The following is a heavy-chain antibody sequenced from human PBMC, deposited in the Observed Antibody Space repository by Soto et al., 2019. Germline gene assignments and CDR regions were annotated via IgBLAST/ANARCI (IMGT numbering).Heavy chain of an antibody. J-gene: IGHJ4*02. CDR3: GRDFSRGSGIYYGDFDY. V-gene: IGHV3-7*01. CDR2: IKQDGSEK. CDR1: GFTFSSYW. D-gene: IGHD3-10*01. Sequence: GGSLRLSCAASGFTFSSYWMSWVRQAPGKGLEWVANIKQDGSEKYYVDSVKGRFTISRDNAKNSLYLQMNSLRAEDTVFYYCGRDFSRGSGIYYGDFDYWGQGTLVTVSS.